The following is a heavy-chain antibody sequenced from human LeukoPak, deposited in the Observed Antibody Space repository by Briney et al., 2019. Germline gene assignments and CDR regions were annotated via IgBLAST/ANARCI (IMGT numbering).Heavy chain of an antibody. J-gene: IGHJ4*02. Sequence: PGGSLRLSCAASGFTFSSYAMSWVRQAPGKGLEWVSAISGSGGSTYYADSVKGRFTISRDNSKNTLYLQMNSLRAEDTAVYYCAKGPLSYYDILTGSRTPEVRTAYWGQGTLVTVSS. CDR3: AKGPLSYYDILTGSRTPEVRTAY. CDR1: GFTFSSYA. CDR2: ISGSGGST. V-gene: IGHV3-23*01. D-gene: IGHD3-9*01.